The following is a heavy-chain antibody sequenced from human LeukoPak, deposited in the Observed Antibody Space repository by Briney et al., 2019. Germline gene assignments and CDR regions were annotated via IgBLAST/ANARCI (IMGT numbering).Heavy chain of an antibody. CDR3: AREASGYYDSSGYYSPGPYFDY. J-gene: IGHJ4*02. CDR2: IYTSGST. V-gene: IGHV4-4*07. Sequence: SETLSLTCTVSGGSISSYYWSWIRQPAGKGLEWIGRIYTSGSTSYNPSLKSRVTMSVDTSKNQFSLKLSSVTAADTAVYYCAREASGYYDSSGYYSPGPYFDYWGQGTLVTVSS. D-gene: IGHD3-22*01. CDR1: GGSISSYY.